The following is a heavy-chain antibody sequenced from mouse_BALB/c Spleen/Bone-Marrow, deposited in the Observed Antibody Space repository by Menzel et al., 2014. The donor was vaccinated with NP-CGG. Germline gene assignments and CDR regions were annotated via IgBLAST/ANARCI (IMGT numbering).Heavy chain of an antibody. CDR2: IDPANGNT. Sequence: KQRPEQGLEWIGRIDPANGNTKYDPKFQGKATITADTSSNTAYLQLSSLTSEDTAVYYCARFAYWGQGTLVTVSA. CDR3: ARFAY. V-gene: IGHV14-3*02. J-gene: IGHJ3*01.